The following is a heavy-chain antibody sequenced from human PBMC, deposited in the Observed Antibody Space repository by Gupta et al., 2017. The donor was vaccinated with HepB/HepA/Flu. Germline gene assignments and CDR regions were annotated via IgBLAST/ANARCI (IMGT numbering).Heavy chain of an antibody. CDR2: IYYSGST. V-gene: IGHV4-59*01. CDR3: AREVRRIAAAGYYYYYMDV. J-gene: IGHJ6*03. D-gene: IGHD6-13*01. Sequence: QVMPALPGSLACTVPSPAITSGYRSWIRQPPGKGLEWIGYIYYSGSTNYNPSLKSRVTISVDTSKNQFSLKLSSVTAADTAVYYCAREVRRIAAAGYYYYYMDVWGKGTTVTVSS. CDR1: SPAITSGY.